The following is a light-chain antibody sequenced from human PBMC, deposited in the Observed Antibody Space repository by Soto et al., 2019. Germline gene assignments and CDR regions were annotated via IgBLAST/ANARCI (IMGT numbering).Light chain of an antibody. J-gene: IGKJ1*01. CDR1: QGIRND. CDR2: AAS. V-gene: IGKV1-6*01. CDR3: QQDYSYPQA. Sequence: IHRAQSGCSLSASVGDSVTITCWASQGIRNDLGWYQQKPGKAPKLLIYAASSLQSGVPSRFSGSGSGTDFTLTISSLQPGDFATYYCQQDYSYPQAFGQGTKVDIK.